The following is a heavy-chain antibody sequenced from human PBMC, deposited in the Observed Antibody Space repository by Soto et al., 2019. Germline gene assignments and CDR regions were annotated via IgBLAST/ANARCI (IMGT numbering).Heavy chain of an antibody. V-gene: IGHV3-33*01. Sequence: GGSLRLSCAASGFTFSSYGMHWVRQAPGKGLEWVAVIWYDGSNKYYADSVKGRFTISRDNSKNTLYLQMNSLRAEDTAVYYCARDPDLYDSSGYYDYWGQGTLVTVSS. CDR1: GFTFSSYG. CDR3: ARDPDLYDSSGYYDY. CDR2: IWYDGSNK. J-gene: IGHJ4*02. D-gene: IGHD3-22*01.